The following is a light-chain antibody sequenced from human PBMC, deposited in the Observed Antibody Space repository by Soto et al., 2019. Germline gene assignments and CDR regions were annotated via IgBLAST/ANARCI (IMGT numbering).Light chain of an antibody. CDR3: QQTFGTPRT. V-gene: IGKV1-39*01. J-gene: IGKJ5*01. Sequence: EIQMTQSPSSLSASAGDRVTIPSRASGNIRTYLNWYQQKPGKAPEVLIYAASNLQSGVPLRFSGSGSGTDFTLHITRLQPEDFATYDGQQTFGTPRTFGPGTRLEIK. CDR1: GNIRTY. CDR2: AAS.